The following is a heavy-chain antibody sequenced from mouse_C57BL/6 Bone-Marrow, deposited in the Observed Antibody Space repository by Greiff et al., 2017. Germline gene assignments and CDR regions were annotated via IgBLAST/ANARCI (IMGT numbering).Heavy chain of an antibody. CDR1: GYTFTSYW. V-gene: IGHV1-59*01. D-gene: IGHD4-1*02. CDR2: IDPSDSYT. CDR3: ARTQLGDWYFDV. Sequence: VQLQQPGAELVRPGTSVKLSCKASGYTFTSYWMHWVKQRPGQGLEWIGVIDPSDSYTNYNQKFNGKATLTVDTSSITAYMQLSSLTSEDSAVYYCARTQLGDWYFDVWGTGTTVTVSS. J-gene: IGHJ1*03.